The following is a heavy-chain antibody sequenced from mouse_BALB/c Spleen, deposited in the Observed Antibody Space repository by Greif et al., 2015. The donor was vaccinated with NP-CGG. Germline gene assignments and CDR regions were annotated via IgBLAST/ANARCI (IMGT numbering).Heavy chain of an antibody. Sequence: DVHLVESGGGLVQPGGSRKLSCAASGFTFSSFGMHWVRQAPEKGLEWVAYISSGSSTIYYADTVKGRFTISRDNPRNTLFLQMTSLRSEDTAMYYCARLLDYGGQGTTLTVSS. CDR1: GFTFSSFG. J-gene: IGHJ2*01. V-gene: IGHV5-17*02. CDR2: ISSGSSTI. CDR3: ARLLDY.